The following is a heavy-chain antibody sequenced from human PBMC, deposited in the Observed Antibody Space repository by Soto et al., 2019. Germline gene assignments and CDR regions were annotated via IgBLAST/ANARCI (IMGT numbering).Heavy chain of an antibody. D-gene: IGHD5-18*01. CDR1: GPTFSKVW. J-gene: IGHJ4*02. CDR3: AITAMINRDSSTSFDY. Sequence: GVPLRLSCSASGPTFSKVWMTCVRQSGVEVLEWVGRIKSKSDGETADVAAPVKARFTISRDDSKNTVFLEMNSLKSEDTALYYCAITAMINRDSSTSFDYWGRGTQVTVS. V-gene: IGHV3-15*01. CDR2: IKSKSDGETA.